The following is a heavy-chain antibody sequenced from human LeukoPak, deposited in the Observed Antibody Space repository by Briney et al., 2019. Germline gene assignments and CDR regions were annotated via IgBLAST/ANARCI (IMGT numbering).Heavy chain of an antibody. V-gene: IGHV3-7*01. J-gene: IGHJ4*02. CDR2: IKQDGSDK. Sequence: PGGSLRLSCAASGFTFSSYWMSWVRQAPGKGLGWVANIKQDGSDKYYVDSVKGRFTISRDNAKNSLYLQMNSLRAEDTAVYYCARDIEYYYDSSGYPTRDWGQGTLVTVSS. CDR3: ARDIEYYYDSSGYPTRD. D-gene: IGHD3-22*01. CDR1: GFTFSSYW.